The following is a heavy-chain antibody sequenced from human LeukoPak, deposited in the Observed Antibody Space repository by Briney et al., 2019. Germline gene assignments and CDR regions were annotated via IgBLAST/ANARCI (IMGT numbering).Heavy chain of an antibody. V-gene: IGHV3-30*02. CDR3: AKDTSRYYDSSGPSGHFDY. CDR1: GVTFSSYG. D-gene: IGHD3-22*01. Sequence: GGSLRLSCAASGVTFSSYGMHWVRQAPGKGLEWVAFIRYDGSNKYYADSVKGRFTISRDNSKNTLYLQMNSLRAEDTAVYYCAKDTSRYYDSSGPSGHFDYWGQGTLVTVSS. CDR2: IRYDGSNK. J-gene: IGHJ4*02.